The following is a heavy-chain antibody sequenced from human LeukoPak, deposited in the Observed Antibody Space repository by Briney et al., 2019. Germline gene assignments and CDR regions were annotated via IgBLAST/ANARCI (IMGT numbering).Heavy chain of an antibody. CDR3: ASSYYDILTGYYSLIDY. Sequence: SVKVSCKASGATSTGNAISGGRRAPGQGFDGRERITPTRGIANYAQKFQGRVTITADKSTSTAYMELSSLRSEDTAVYYCASSYYDILTGYYSLIDYWGQGTLVTVSS. V-gene: IGHV1-69*04. D-gene: IGHD3-9*01. J-gene: IGHJ4*02. CDR1: GATSTGNA. CDR2: ITPTRGIA.